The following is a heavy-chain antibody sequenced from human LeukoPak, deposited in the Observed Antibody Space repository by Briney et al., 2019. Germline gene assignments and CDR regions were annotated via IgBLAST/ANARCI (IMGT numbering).Heavy chain of an antibody. CDR3: AGERNRGRDY. Sequence: SETLSLTCAVSGDSLGGYYWSWVRQPPGKGLEWIGCIYYTGGTTYNPSLQSRVAISVDASNNRFSLKRTSITAADTAIYYSAGERNRGRDYWGQPSLVTV. V-gene: IGHV4-59*01. J-gene: IGHJ4*02. CDR2: IYYTGGT. CDR1: GDSLGGYY. D-gene: IGHD1-14*01.